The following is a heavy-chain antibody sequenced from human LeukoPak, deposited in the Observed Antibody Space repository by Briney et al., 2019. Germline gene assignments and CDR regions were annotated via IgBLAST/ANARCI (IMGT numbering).Heavy chain of an antibody. CDR1: GFTFSNYA. CDR3: AKDRYCSGGSCYADALDI. V-gene: IGHV3-23*01. Sequence: GRSLRLSCAASGFTFSNYAMNWVRQAPGKGLGWVSGLSAGGGSTYYADSVKGRVIISRDNTENTLYLEMNSLRVEDTAVYYCAKDRYCSGGSCYADALDIWGQGTLVTVSS. CDR2: LSAGGGST. J-gene: IGHJ3*02. D-gene: IGHD2-15*01.